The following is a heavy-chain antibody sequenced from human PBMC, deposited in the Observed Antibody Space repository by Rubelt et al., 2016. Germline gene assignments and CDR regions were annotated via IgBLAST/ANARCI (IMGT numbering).Heavy chain of an antibody. J-gene: IGHJ3*02. CDR3: AKHLRERRVTSPMFHDAFVM. CDR1: GFIFSSHS. CDR2: ISSSSSTI. Sequence: EVQLVESGGGLVQPGGSLRLSCAASGFIFSSHSMNWVRQAPGKGLEWVSHISSSSSTIYYADSVKGRFTISRDNAKNSLYLQVERLRDVDTAMYYCAKHLRERRVTSPMFHDAFVMWGRGTLVTVSS. D-gene: IGHD3-10*02. V-gene: IGHV3-48*02.